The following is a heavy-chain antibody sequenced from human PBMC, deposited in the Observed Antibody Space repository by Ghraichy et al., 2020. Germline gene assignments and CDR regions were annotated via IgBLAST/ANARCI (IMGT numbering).Heavy chain of an antibody. CDR2: ISSSSSYI. CDR1: GFTFSSYS. CDR3: ARAYIVATIGRRYFDY. V-gene: IGHV3-21*01. D-gene: IGHD5-12*01. J-gene: IGHJ4*02. Sequence: LSLTCAASGFTFSSYSMNWVRQAPGKGLEWVSSISSSSSYIYYAGSVKGRFTISRDNAKNSLYRQMNSLRAEDMAGYYCARAYIVATIGRRYFDYWGQGTLVTVSS.